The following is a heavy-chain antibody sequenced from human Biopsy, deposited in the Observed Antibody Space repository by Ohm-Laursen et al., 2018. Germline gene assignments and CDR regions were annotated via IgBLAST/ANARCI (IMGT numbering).Heavy chain of an antibody. CDR1: GFTFSSYW. CDR2: IHQDESEK. CDR3: ARDHPGYNWNYGGFEY. D-gene: IGHD1-7*01. V-gene: IGHV3-7*01. Sequence: SLRLSCTASGFTFSSYWMTWVRQAPGKGLEWVANIHQDESEKYYVDSVEGRFTISRDNAKNSLYLEMNSLRVEDTAVYYCARDHPGYNWNYGGFEYWGQGTLVTVSS. J-gene: IGHJ4*02.